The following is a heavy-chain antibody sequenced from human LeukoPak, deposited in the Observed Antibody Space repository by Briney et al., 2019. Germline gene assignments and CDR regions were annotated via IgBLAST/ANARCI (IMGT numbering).Heavy chain of an antibody. V-gene: IGHV3-23*01. D-gene: IGHD3-22*01. CDR1: GFTFSSYA. CDR3: AKPPYYYDSSGNGWFDP. Sequence: PGGSLRLSCAASGFTFSSYAMSWVRQAPGKGLEWVSAISGSGGSTYYADSVKGRFTISRDNSKNTLYLQMNSLRAEDTAVYYCAKPPYYYDSSGNGWFDPWGQGTLVTVSS. J-gene: IGHJ5*02. CDR2: ISGSGGST.